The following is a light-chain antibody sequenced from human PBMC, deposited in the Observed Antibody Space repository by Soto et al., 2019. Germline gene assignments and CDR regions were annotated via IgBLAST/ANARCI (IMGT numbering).Light chain of an antibody. J-gene: IGKJ2*01. CDR1: QSISSW. CDR2: KAS. Sequence: DIPMTQSPSTLSASVGDRVTITCRASQSISSWLAWYQQKPGKAPKLLIYKASSLESGVPSRFSGRGSGTEFTLISSILQPDEFSTYYCQQYNSYYTFGRVTKLEIK. CDR3: QQYNSYYT. V-gene: IGKV1-5*03.